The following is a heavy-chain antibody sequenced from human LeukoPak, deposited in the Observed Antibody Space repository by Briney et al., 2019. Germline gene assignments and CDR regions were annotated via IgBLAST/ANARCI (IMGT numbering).Heavy chain of an antibody. CDR2: IYHSGST. CDR1: GGSISSGGYY. Sequence: PSETLSLTCTVSGGSISSGGYYWSWIRQPPGKGLEWIGYIYHSGSTYYNPSLKSRVTISVDRSKNQFSLKLSSVTAADTAVYYCAREEVVWERGYYFDYWGQGTLVTVSS. V-gene: IGHV4-30-2*01. CDR3: AREEVVWERGYYFDY. D-gene: IGHD1-26*01. J-gene: IGHJ4*02.